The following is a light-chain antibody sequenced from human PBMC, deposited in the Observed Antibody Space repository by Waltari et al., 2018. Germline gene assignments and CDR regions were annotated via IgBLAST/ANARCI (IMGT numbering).Light chain of an antibody. J-gene: IGKJ4*01. V-gene: IGKV3-15*01. CDR3: QQCEDWPRHS. Sequence: EIVVTQSPATLSVSPGERVTLSCRASQNVGTSLAWYQQKPGQTSRLLIFGAYSRASGSPARFRDSGCVTVFTLAISSLQSEDFAVYYCQQCEDWPRHSFGGGTKVQIE. CDR1: QNVGTS. CDR2: GAY.